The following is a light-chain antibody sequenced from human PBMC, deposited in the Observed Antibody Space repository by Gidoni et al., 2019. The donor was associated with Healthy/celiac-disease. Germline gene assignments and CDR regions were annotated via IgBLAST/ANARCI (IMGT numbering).Light chain of an antibody. Sequence: PATLSLSPGERATLSCRASQSVSSYLAWYQQKPGQAPRLLIYDASNRATGIPARFSGSGSGTDFTLTISSLEPEDFAVYYCQQRSNWPPLFGGGTKVEIK. J-gene: IGKJ4*01. V-gene: IGKV3-11*01. CDR1: QSVSSY. CDR2: DAS. CDR3: QQRSNWPPL.